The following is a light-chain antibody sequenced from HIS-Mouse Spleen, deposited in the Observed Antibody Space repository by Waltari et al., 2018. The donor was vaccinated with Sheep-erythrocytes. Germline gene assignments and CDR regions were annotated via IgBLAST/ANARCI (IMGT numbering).Light chain of an antibody. CDR1: SRDVGGYNY. Sequence: QSALTQPASVSGSPGQSITISYTGTSRDVGGYNYVSWYQQHPGKAPKLMIYEVSNRPSGVSNRFSGSKSGNTASLTISGLQAEDEADYYCSSYTSSSTWVFGGGTKLTVL. CDR2: EVS. V-gene: IGLV2-14*01. CDR3: SSYTSSSTWV. J-gene: IGLJ3*02.